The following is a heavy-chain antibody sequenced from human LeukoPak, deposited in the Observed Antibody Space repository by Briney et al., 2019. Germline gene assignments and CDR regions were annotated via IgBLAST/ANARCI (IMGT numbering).Heavy chain of an antibody. D-gene: IGHD3-16*01. CDR3: TTTGDYGDYVLSRRGGCYLDY. J-gene: IGHJ4*01. V-gene: IGHV3-15*01. Sequence: SGGSLRLSSAASGFTFSNEWMSWVRQAPGKGLEWVGRIKTKTDGGTTDYGAPVKGRFTISRDNSKYTLYLQMKSLKTEDTAVYYCTTTGDYGDYVLSRRGGCYLDYWGRGTLVTVSS. CDR1: GFTFSNEW. CDR2: IKTKTDGGTT.